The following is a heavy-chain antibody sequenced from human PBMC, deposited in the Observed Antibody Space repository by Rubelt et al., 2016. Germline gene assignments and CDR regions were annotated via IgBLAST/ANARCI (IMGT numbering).Heavy chain of an antibody. V-gene: IGHV3-23*01. Sequence: GSGGGLVQPGGSLRLSCAASGFTFTTHGMSWVRQAPGKGLEWVSTISGGGGSAYYADSVRGRFTISRANSKNALYLRMNSLRVDDTAVYYCARTSGYDSGWNDAGGQGTLVTVSS. CDR2: ISGGGGSA. CDR3: ARTSGYDSGWNDA. D-gene: IGHD6-19*01. CDR1: GFTFTTHG. J-gene: IGHJ5*02.